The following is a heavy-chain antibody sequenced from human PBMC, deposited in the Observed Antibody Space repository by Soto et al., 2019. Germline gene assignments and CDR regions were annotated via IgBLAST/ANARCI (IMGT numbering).Heavy chain of an antibody. J-gene: IGHJ6*02. V-gene: IGHV3-23*01. D-gene: IGHD4-17*01. Sequence: EVQLLESGGELVHPGGSLRLSCAASGFTFRNYAMNWVRQAPGKGLEWVSAISGVDGYSSYSDSVKGRFTISRDDSDNTLYLQMTSLRVEDTAVYYCARDRSYANYYYYYYAMDVWGQGTKVTISS. CDR2: ISGVDGYS. CDR1: GFTFRNYA. CDR3: ARDRSYANYYYYYYAMDV.